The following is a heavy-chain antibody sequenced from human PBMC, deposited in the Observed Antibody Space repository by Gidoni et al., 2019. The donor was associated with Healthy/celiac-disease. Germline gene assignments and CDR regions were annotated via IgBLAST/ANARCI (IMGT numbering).Heavy chain of an antibody. CDR1: GGTFSSYA. CDR2: IIPILGIA. J-gene: IGHJ4*02. V-gene: IGHV1-69*04. CDR3: ASWSYPLPSPFDY. D-gene: IGHD1-26*01. Sequence: QVQLVQSGAEVKKPGSSVKVSCKASGGTFSSYAISWVRQAPGQGLEWMGRIIPILGIANYAQKFQGKVTITADKSTSTAYMELSSLRSEDTAVYYCASWSYPLPSPFDYWGQGTLVTVSS.